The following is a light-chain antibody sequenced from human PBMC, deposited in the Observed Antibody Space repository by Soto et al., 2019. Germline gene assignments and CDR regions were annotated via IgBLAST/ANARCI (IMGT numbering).Light chain of an antibody. J-gene: IGLJ7*01. Sequence: QSALTQPASVSGSPGQSITIPCTGTSSDVGRYNLVSWYQQHPGKAPKLMIYEVSKRPSGVSNRFSGSKSGNTASLTISGLQAEDEADYYCCSYAGSSTHAVFGGGTQLTVL. V-gene: IGLV2-23*02. CDR1: SSDVGRYNL. CDR3: CSYAGSSTHAV. CDR2: EVS.